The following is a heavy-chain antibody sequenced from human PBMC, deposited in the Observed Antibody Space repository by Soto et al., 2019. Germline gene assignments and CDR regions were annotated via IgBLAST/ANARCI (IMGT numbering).Heavy chain of an antibody. D-gene: IGHD3-10*01. Sequence: RASVKVSCKASGGTFSSYAISWVRQAPGQGLEWMGGIIPIFGTANYAQKFQGRVTITADESTSTAYMELSSLRSEDTAVYYCARDPGRWFGESSHYYGMDVWGQGTTVTVSS. V-gene: IGHV1-69*13. CDR2: IIPIFGTA. CDR3: ARDPGRWFGESSHYYGMDV. CDR1: GGTFSSYA. J-gene: IGHJ6*02.